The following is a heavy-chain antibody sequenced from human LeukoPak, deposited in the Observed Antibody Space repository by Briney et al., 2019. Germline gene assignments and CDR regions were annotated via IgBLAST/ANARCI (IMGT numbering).Heavy chain of an antibody. CDR1: GGSFSGYY. CDR2: INHSGST. CDR3: ARMTTVTYYHYYYMDV. V-gene: IGHV4-34*01. Sequence: PSETLSLTCAVYGGSFSGYYWSWIRQPPGKGLEWIGEINHSGSTNYNPSLKSRVTISVDTSKNQFSLKLSSVTAADTAVYYCARMTTVTYYHYYYMDVWGKGTTVTVSS. D-gene: IGHD4-11*01. J-gene: IGHJ6*03.